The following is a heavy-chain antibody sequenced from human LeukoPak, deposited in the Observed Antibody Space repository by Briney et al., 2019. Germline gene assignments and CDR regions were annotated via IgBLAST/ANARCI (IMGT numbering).Heavy chain of an antibody. CDR3: TWSGLKMES. D-gene: IGHD3-3*01. Sequence: GGSLRLSCAASGFTFSNGWMSWVRQAPRKGLEWVGQIKTESDGATTDYAAPVKGRFTISRDDSKNTLFLQMNSLKTEDTALYYCTWSGLKMESWGQGTLVTVSS. CDR1: GFTFSNGW. CDR2: IKTESDGATT. J-gene: IGHJ5*02. V-gene: IGHV3-15*01.